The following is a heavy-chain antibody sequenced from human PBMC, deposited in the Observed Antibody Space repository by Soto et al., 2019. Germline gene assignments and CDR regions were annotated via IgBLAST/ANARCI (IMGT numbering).Heavy chain of an antibody. J-gene: IGHJ6*02. Sequence: PSETLSLTCTVSGGSVSSGSYYCSWIRQPPGKGLEWIGYIYYGGSTNYNPSLKSRVSISVDTSKNQFSLKLSSVTAADTAVYYCASHDYAHYGMDVWGQGTTVTV. CDR1: GGSVSSGSYY. CDR2: IYYGGST. V-gene: IGHV4-61*01. CDR3: ASHDYAHYGMDV. D-gene: IGHD3-16*01.